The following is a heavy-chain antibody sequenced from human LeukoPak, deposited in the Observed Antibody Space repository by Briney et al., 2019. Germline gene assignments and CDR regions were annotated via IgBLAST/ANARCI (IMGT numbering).Heavy chain of an antibody. CDR1: GFTFSSYW. CDR2: INSDGSST. Sequence: PGGSLRLSCAASGFTFSSYWMHWVRQAPGKGLVWVSRINSDGSSTSYADSVKGRFTISRDNAKNTLYLQMNSLRAEDTAVYYWARGWGYSSSSGSPSMFDPWGQGTLVTVSS. V-gene: IGHV3-74*01. J-gene: IGHJ5*02. CDR3: ARGWGYSSSSGSPSMFDP. D-gene: IGHD6-6*01.